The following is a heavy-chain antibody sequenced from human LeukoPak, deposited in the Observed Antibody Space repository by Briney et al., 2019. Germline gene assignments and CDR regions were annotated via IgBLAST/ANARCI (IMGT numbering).Heavy chain of an antibody. Sequence: GGSLRLSCTVSGFTVSSNSMSWVRQAPGKGLEWVAFIYSDNTHYSDSVKGRFTISRDNAKNSLYLQMNSLRAEDTAVYYCAELGITMIGGVWGKGTTVTISS. CDR2: IYSDNT. CDR3: AELGITMIGGV. V-gene: IGHV3-53*01. D-gene: IGHD3-10*02. CDR1: GFTVSSNS. J-gene: IGHJ6*04.